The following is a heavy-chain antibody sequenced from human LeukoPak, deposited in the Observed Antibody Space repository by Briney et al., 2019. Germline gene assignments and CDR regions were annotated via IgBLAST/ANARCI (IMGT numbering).Heavy chain of an antibody. J-gene: IGHJ5*02. D-gene: IGHD2-2*01. CDR2: ISSSSSYI. V-gene: IGHV3-21*01. Sequence: PGGSLRLSCAASGFTFSSYSMNWVRQAPGKGLEWVSSISSSSSYIYYADSVKGRFTISRDNAKNSLYLQMNSLRAEDTAVYYCAIQYCSSTSCYLKPPPSGWFDPWGQGTLVTVSS. CDR3: AIQYCSSTSCYLKPPPSGWFDP. CDR1: GFTFSSYS.